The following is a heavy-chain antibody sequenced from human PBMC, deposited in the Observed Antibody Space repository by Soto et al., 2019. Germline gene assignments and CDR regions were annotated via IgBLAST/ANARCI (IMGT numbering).Heavy chain of an antibody. CDR3: ARIAGTTALRVNYGMDV. V-gene: IGHV1-46*01. CDR2: INPSGGST. CDR1: GYTFTSYY. J-gene: IGHJ6*02. D-gene: IGHD1-7*01. Sequence: QVQLVQSGAEVKKPGASVKVSCKASGYTFTSYYMHWVRQAPGQGLEWMGIINPSGGSTSYAQKFQGRVTMTRDTSTSTVYMELSSLSSEDTAVYYCARIAGTTALRVNYGMDVWGQVTTVTVSS.